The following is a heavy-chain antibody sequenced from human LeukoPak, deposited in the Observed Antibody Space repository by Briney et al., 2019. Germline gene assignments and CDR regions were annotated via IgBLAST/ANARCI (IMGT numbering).Heavy chain of an antibody. CDR1: GFTFSIYA. D-gene: IGHD2-21*02. V-gene: IGHV3-23*01. J-gene: IGHJ4*02. CDR2: ISVSGVST. CDR3: VRGDRRDF. Sequence: GGSLRLSCAASGFTFSIYAMTWVRQAPGKGLKWVSTISVSGVSTYYADSVKGRFTISRDNSKNTLYLQMNSLRAEDTAVYYCVRGDRRDFWGQGTLVTVSS.